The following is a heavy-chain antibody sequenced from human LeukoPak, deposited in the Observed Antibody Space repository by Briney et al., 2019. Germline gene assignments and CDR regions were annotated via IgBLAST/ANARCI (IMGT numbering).Heavy chain of an antibody. CDR1: GYTFTSYY. J-gene: IGHJ6*03. CDR2: INPSGGST. V-gene: IGHV1-46*01. D-gene: IGHD6-13*01. Sequence: ASVKVSCKASGYTFTSYYMHWVRQAPGQGLEWMGIINPSGGSTSYAQKFQGRVTITTDESTSTAYMELSSLRSEDTAVYYCASHGIAAAGSPYYYYMDVWGKGTTVTVSS. CDR3: ASHGIAAAGSPYYYYMDV.